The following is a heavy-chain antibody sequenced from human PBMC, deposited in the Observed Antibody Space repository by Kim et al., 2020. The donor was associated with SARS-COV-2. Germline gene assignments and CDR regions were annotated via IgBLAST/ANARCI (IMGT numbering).Heavy chain of an antibody. CDR1: GCSISSYY. D-gene: IGHD3-22*01. CDR2: IYYSGST. V-gene: IGHV4-59*13. CDR3: ARSYYDSSGYFYVPFDN. Sequence: SETLSLSCTVSGCSISSYYWSWIRQPPGKGLEWIGYIYYSGSTDYNPSLKSRVTISVDTSKNQFSLKLSSVTAADTAIYYCARSYYDSSGYFYVPFDNWGQGTLVTVSS. J-gene: IGHJ4*02.